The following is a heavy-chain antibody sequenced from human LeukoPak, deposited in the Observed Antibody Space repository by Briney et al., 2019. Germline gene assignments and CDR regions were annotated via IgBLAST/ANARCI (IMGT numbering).Heavy chain of an antibody. CDR1: GGSVSSGSYY. D-gene: IGHD5-18*01. CDR2: IYYSGST. CDR3: ARGAHSYRYYYYGMDV. J-gene: IGHJ6*02. V-gene: IGHV4-61*01. Sequence: SETLSLTCTVSGGSVSSGSYYWSWIRQPPGKGLEWIGYIYYSGSTNYNPSLKSRVTISVDTSKNQFSLKLSSVTAADTAVYYCARGAHSYRYYYYGMDVWGQGTTVTVSS.